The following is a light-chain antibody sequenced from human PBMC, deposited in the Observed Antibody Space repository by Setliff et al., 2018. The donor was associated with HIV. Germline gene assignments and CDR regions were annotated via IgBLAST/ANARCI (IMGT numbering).Light chain of an antibody. Sequence: QSALTQPRSVSGSPGQTITLSCTGSTSDVGNYNYVSWYQQYPGKAPKLIIFDVSRRPSGVPDRFSGSKSQNTASLTISGRQPEDEADYYCCSYVGSYSYIFGTGTKVTVL. CDR2: DVS. J-gene: IGLJ1*01. CDR3: CSYVGSYSYI. V-gene: IGLV2-11*01. CDR1: TSDVGNYNY.